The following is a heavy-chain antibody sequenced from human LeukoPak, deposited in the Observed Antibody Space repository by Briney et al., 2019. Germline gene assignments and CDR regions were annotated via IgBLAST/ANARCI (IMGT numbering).Heavy chain of an antibody. CDR1: QFTFSMYG. CDR2: IWYDGSKT. V-gene: IGHV3-33*01. CDR3: ARGGGYSYGYPLDY. J-gene: IGHJ4*02. D-gene: IGHD5-18*01. Sequence: PGGSLRLSCAASQFTFSMYGMHWVRQAPGKGLEWVAVIWYDGSKTYYADSVKGRFTISRDDSKITLYLQMNSLRGEDTAVYYCARGGGYSYGYPLDYWGQGTLVTVSS.